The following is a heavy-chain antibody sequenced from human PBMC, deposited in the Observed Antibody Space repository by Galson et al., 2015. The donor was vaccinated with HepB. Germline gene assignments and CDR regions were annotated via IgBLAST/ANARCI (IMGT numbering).Heavy chain of an antibody. CDR2: INHSGST. D-gene: IGHD3-22*01. Sequence: SETLSLTCAVYGGSFSGYYWSWIRQPPGKGLEWIGEINHSGSTNYNPSLKSRVTISVDTSKNQFSLKLSSVTAADTAVYYCATDLAYYYDSSGLQFDYWGQGTLVTVSS. CDR3: ATDLAYYYDSSGLQFDY. J-gene: IGHJ4*02. CDR1: GGSFSGYY. V-gene: IGHV4-34*01.